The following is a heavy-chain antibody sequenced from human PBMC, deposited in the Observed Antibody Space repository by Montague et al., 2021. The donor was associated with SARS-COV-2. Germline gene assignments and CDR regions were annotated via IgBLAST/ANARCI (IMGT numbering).Heavy chain of an antibody. J-gene: IGHJ6*02. CDR3: ANSCEYGDCIHYGMDV. CDR1: GFTFDDYA. V-gene: IGHV3-9*01. CDR2: ISWTSGSI. D-gene: IGHD4-17*01. Sequence: SLRLSCAASGFTFDDYAMHWVRQAPGKGLEWVSGISWTSGSIGYADSVKGRFTISRDNAKNSLYLQMNSLRAEDTALYYFANSCEYGDCIHYGMDVWGQGTPVTVSS.